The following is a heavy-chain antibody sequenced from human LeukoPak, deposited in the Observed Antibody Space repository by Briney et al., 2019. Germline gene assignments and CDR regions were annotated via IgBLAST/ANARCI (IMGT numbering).Heavy chain of an antibody. CDR2: IYYSGST. J-gene: IGHJ4*02. V-gene: IGHV4-30-2*01. CDR3: ARAATSHYFDY. Sequence: SETLSLTCTVSGGSISSSGYYWSWIRQPPGKGLEWIGYIYYSGSTYYNPSLESRVTISGDRSKNQFSLKLSSVTAADTAVCYCARAATSHYFDYWGPGTLVTVSS. CDR1: GGSISSSGYY.